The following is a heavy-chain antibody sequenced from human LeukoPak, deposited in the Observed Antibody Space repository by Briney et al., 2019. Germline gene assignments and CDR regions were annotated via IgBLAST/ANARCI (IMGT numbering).Heavy chain of an antibody. CDR2: IKTDGSEK. CDR1: GFTFSNYW. D-gene: IGHD1-1*01. J-gene: IGHJ4*02. V-gene: IGHV3-7*03. Sequence: GGSLRLSCEGSGFTFSNYWMGWVRQAPGKGLQWVANIKTDGSEKYYVDSVKGRFTISRDNAKNSLYLQMNSLRAEDTAVYYCSKKGQADDDGKPDWGQGTLVTVSP. CDR3: SKKGQADDDGKPD.